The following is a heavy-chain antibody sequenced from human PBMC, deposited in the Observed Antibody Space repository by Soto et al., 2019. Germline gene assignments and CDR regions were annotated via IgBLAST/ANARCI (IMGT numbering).Heavy chain of an antibody. CDR2: IYHSGST. CDR1: GGSISSSNW. Sequence: QVQLQESGPGLVKPSGTLSLTCAVSGGSISSSNWWSWVRQPPGKGLEWIGEIYHSGSTNYNPSLQSRVTLSVDKSKNQFALTLSSVTAADTAVYYCARGDSGYDPLDYWGQGTLVTVSS. V-gene: IGHV4-4*02. CDR3: ARGDSGYDPLDY. J-gene: IGHJ4*02. D-gene: IGHD5-12*01.